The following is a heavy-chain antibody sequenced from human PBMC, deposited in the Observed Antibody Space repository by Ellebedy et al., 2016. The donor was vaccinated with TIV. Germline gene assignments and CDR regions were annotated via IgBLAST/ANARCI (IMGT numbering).Heavy chain of an antibody. D-gene: IGHD6-13*01. CDR1: GFTFSSYG. V-gene: IGHV3-7*01. J-gene: IGHJ4*02. Sequence: PGGSLRLSCAASGFTFSSYGMHWVRQAPGKGLEWVANIKQDGSEKYYVDSVKGRFTISRDNAKNSLYLQMNSLRAEDTAVYYCARARYSNTPFDYWGQGTLVTVSS. CDR3: ARARYSNTPFDY. CDR2: IKQDGSEK.